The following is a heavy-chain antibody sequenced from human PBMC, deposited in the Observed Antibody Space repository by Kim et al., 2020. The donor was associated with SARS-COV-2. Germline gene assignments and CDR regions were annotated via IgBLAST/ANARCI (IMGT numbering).Heavy chain of an antibody. J-gene: IGHJ4*02. CDR1: GFTFSSYW. V-gene: IGHV3-7*03. Sequence: GGSLRLSCAAPGFTFSSYWMSWVRQAPGKGLEWVVNIKQDGSEKYYVDSVKGRFTISRDNAKNSLYLQMNSLRAEDTAVYYCARAQYYYDSSGYSYYWGQGTLVTVSS. D-gene: IGHD3-22*01. CDR3: ARAQYYYDSSGYSYY. CDR2: IKQDGSEK.